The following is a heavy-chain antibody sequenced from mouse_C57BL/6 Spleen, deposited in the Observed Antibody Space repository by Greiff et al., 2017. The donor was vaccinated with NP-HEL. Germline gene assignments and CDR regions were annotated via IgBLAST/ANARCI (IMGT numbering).Heavy chain of an antibody. D-gene: IGHD2-2*01. CDR2: IDPETGGT. V-gene: IGHV1-15*01. CDR3: YGCDGAC. CDR1: GYTFTDYE. J-gene: IGHJ3*01. Sequence: VQLQQSGAELVRPGASVTLSCKASGYTFTDYEMHWVKQTPVHGLEWIGAIDPETGGTAYNQKFKGTAILTADKSSSTADMELRSLTSEDSAVYYSYGCDGACWGKGGLIPVSA.